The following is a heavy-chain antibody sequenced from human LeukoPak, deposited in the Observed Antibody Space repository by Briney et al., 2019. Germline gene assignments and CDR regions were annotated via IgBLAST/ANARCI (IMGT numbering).Heavy chain of an antibody. D-gene: IGHD5-18*01. J-gene: IGHJ4*02. CDR2: ISDNEGKT. V-gene: IGHV3-23*01. CDR3: ARHDSFIPY. CDR1: GFTFRNYG. Sequence: GRSLRLSCAASGFTFRNYGMHWVRQAPGKGLEWVSGISDNEGKTYYTDSVKGRFTISRDNTKNTVYLQMNNLRADDTAVYFCARHDSFIPYWGQGTLVTVSS.